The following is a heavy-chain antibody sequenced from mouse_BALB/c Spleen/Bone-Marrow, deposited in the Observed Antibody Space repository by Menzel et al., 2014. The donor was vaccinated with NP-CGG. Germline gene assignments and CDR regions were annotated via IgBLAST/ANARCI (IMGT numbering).Heavy chain of an antibody. CDR1: GFTFTDYY. D-gene: IGHD1-1*01. V-gene: IGHV7-3*02. CDR3: SRDYYGNIYAMDY. CDR2: IRNKSNGYTT. J-gene: IGHJ4*01. Sequence: EVKVEESGGGLVQPGGSLRLSCATSGFTFTDYYMSWVRQPPGKALEWLGSIRNKSNGYTTEYSASVKGRFTISRDNSQSILYLQMNTLRAEDSATYYCSRDYYGNIYAMDYWGQGTSVTVPS.